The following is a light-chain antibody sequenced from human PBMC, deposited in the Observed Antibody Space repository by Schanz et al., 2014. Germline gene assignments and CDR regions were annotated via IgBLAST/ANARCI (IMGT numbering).Light chain of an antibody. CDR2: GAS. CDR1: QSIISRD. J-gene: IGKJ1*01. V-gene: IGKV3-20*01. CDR3: QHYGSSPTWT. Sequence: ETVLTQSPGTLSLSPGERATLSCRASQSIISRDLAWYQQKPGQAPNVLIYGASRRATGIPDRFSGSGSGTDFTLTISRLEPEDFAVYYCQHYGSSPTWTFGQGTKVEIK.